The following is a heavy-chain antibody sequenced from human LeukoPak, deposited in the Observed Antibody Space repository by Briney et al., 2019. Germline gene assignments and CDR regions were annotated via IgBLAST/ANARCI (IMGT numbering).Heavy chain of an antibody. D-gene: IGHD2-2*01. CDR1: EFTFSSHA. Sequence: GGSLRLSCEVSEFTFSSHAMSWVRQAPGKGLEWVSSISGSGDATSYADSVKGRFIISRDNFKNTLSLQMNSLRAEDTAVYYCAKVGYCSSINCYHAFDIWGQGTMLTVSS. CDR3: AKVGYCSSINCYHAFDI. CDR2: ISGSGDAT. J-gene: IGHJ3*02. V-gene: IGHV3-23*01.